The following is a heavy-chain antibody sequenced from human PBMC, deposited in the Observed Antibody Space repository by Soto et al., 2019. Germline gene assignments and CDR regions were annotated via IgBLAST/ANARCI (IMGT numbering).Heavy chain of an antibody. V-gene: IGHV3-30-3*01. CDR3: ERGSGYSSGWSYFDF. D-gene: IGHD6-19*01. J-gene: IGHJ4*02. Sequence: PRGSLRLSCAASGFTFSNYAIHWVRQAPGKGLEWVAFISSDGSNKYYADSVKGRFTISRDNSKSTLYLQMNTLRPEDTAAYYCERGSGYSSGWSYFDFWGQGTLVTVYS. CDR2: ISSDGSNK. CDR1: GFTFSNYA.